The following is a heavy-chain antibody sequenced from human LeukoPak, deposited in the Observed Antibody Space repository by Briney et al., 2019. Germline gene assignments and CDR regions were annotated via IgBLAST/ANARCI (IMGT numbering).Heavy chain of an antibody. D-gene: IGHD4-17*01. V-gene: IGHV3-23*01. J-gene: IGHJ4*02. CDR1: GFTFSSYA. Sequence: GGSLRLSCAASGFTFSSYAMSWVRQAPGKGLEWVSGISGSGGSTYYADSMKGRFTISRDNSKNTLFLQMNSPRAEDTAVYYCAKDRNRDYPYYFDYWGQGTLVTVSS. CDR2: ISGSGGST. CDR3: AKDRNRDYPYYFDY.